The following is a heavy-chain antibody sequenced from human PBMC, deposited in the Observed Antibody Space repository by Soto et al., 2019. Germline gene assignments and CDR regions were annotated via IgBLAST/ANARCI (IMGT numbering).Heavy chain of an antibody. CDR3: ARLICASSICYFPAWFDP. D-gene: IGHD2-21*01. CDR2: IYHFGTP. CDR1: GDSINSDGYF. V-gene: IGHV4-31*03. Sequence: QVQLQESGPGLVKPSQTLSLTCTVSGDSINSDGYFWSWIGQHPGKGLEWIGSIYHFGTPYYNPSLSSRLNMSMDTSKNQFSLNLNSVTAADTAVYYCARLICASSICYFPAWFDPWGRGTLVTVSS. J-gene: IGHJ5*02.